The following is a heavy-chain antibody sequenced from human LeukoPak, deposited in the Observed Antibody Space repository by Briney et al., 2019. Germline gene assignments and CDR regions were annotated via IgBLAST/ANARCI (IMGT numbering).Heavy chain of an antibody. CDR2: ISYDGSNK. CDR3: AKDYYSGSGSYCFDY. V-gene: IGHV3-30*18. Sequence: PGRSLRLSCAASGFTFSSYDMHWVRQAPGKGLEWVAVISYDGSNKYYADSVEGRFTISRDNSKNTLYLQMNSLRAEDSAVYYCAKDYYSGSGSYCFDYWGQGTLVTVSS. J-gene: IGHJ4*02. CDR1: GFTFSSYD. D-gene: IGHD3-10*01.